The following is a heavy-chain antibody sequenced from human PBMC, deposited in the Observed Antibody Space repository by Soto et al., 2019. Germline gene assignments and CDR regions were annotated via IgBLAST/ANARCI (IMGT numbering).Heavy chain of an antibody. V-gene: IGHV3-30*04. D-gene: IGHD2-2*01. CDR1: GFTFSSYA. J-gene: IGHJ6*02. Sequence: GGSLRLSCAASGFTFSSYAMHWVRRAPGKGLEWVATISYNGNNKYSADSVKGRFTISRDNFKNTLYLQMSSLIPEDTAVYHCARDYCDRTRCYGMDVWGQGTTVTVSS. CDR3: ARDYCDRTRCYGMDV. CDR2: ISYNGNNK.